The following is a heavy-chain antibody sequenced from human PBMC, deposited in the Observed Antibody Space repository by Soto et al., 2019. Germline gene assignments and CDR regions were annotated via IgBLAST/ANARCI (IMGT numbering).Heavy chain of an antibody. CDR1: RGTFSSYA. CDR3: ARLRSIGGLAFDI. CDR2: IIPIFGTA. J-gene: IGHJ3*02. V-gene: IGHV1-69*13. Sequence: SVKVSCKASRGTFSSYAISWVRQAPGQGFEWMGGIIPIFGTANYAQKFQGRVTITADESTSTAYMELSSLRSEDTAVYYCARLRSIGGLAFDIWGQGTMVTVSS. D-gene: IGHD2-2*01.